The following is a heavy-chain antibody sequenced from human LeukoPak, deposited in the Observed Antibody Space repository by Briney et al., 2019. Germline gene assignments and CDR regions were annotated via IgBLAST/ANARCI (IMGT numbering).Heavy chain of an antibody. V-gene: IGHV3-23*01. D-gene: IGHD2-2*02. Sequence: PGGSLRLSCAASGFDFSTYAMAWVRQAPGRGLEWVSVIAAGGGGIQYADAVQGRFTISRDNSKNTLYLQMNSLRAEDTAVYYCARGSLGRVVPAAVHYYYYYYMDVWGKGTTVTVSS. CDR3: ARGSLGRVVPAAVHYYYYYYMDV. CDR2: IAAGGGGI. CDR1: GFDFSTYA. J-gene: IGHJ6*03.